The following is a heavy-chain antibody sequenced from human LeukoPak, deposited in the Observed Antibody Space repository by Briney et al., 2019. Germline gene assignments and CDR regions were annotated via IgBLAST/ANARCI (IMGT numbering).Heavy chain of an antibody. Sequence: PSETLSLTCAVYGGSISGYYWSWIRQPPGKGLEWIGEINHSGSTNYNPSLKSRVTISVDTSKNQFSLKLSSVTAADTAVYYCASSGYCSSTSCPYGYWGQGTLVTVSS. CDR1: GGSISGYY. CDR2: INHSGST. V-gene: IGHV4-34*01. CDR3: ASSGYCSSTSCPYGY. J-gene: IGHJ4*02. D-gene: IGHD2-2*01.